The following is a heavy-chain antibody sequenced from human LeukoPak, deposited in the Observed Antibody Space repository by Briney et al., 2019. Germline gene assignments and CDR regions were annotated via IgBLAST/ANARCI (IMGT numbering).Heavy chain of an antibody. J-gene: IGHJ4*02. D-gene: IGHD5-18*01. CDR2: FDPEDGET. Sequence: GASVKVSCKVSGYTLTELSMHWVRQAPGKGLEWMGGFDPEDGETIYAQKFQGRVTMTEDTSTDTAYMELSSLRSEDTAVYYCATAAPGRYSYGRFDYWGRGTLVTVSS. V-gene: IGHV1-24*01. CDR3: ATAAPGRYSYGRFDY. CDR1: GYTLTELS.